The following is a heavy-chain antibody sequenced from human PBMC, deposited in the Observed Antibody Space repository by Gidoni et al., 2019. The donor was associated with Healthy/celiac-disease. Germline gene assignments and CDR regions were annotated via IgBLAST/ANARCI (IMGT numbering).Heavy chain of an antibody. Sequence: DVQLVQSGAEVKKPGESLRISCKGSGYSFTSYWISWVRQMPGKGLEWMGRIDPSDSYTNYSPSFQGHVTISADKSISTAYLQWSSLKASDTAMYYCAGSEIVGYCSGGSCYRPHNWFDPWGQGTLVTVSS. J-gene: IGHJ5*02. CDR3: AGSEIVGYCSGGSCYRPHNWFDP. CDR2: IDPSDSYT. CDR1: GYSFTSYW. V-gene: IGHV5-10-1*03. D-gene: IGHD2-15*01.